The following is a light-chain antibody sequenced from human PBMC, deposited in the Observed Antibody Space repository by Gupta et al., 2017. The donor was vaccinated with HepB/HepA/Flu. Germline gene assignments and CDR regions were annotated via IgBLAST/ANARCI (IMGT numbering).Light chain of an antibody. Sequence: DIQMTQSPSSLSASVGDILTITCRASQSIRNYLNWYQQKPGKAPKLLIYTASSLHSGVPTRISGSRSGTDFTLSISRLQPEDFASYCCQQSDSFPFTFGQGTKMEIK. CDR3: QQSDSFPFT. CDR2: TAS. J-gene: IGKJ2*01. V-gene: IGKV1-39*01. CDR1: QSIRNY.